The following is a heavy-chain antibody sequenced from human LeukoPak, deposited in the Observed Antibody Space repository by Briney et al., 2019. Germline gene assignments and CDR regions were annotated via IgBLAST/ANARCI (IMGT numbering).Heavy chain of an antibody. CDR3: ARGGGMVAAKN. D-gene: IGHD2-15*01. Sequence: PGGSLRLSCAASGFTFSDYYMSWIRQAPGKGLEWVSFISGSLSTMYFADSVKGRFTISRDNAKNSLYLQMNSLRAEDTAVYYCARGGGMVAAKNWGQGTLVTVSS. CDR1: GFTFSDYY. CDR2: ISGSLSTM. V-gene: IGHV3-11*01. J-gene: IGHJ4*02.